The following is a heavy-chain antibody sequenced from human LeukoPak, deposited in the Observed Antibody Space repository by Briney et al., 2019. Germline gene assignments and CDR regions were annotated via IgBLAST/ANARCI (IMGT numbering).Heavy chain of an antibody. CDR2: IRSKAYGGTT. CDR1: GFTFGDYA. Sequence: GGSLRLSCTASGFTFGDYAMSWVRQAPGKGLEWVGFIRSKAYGGTTEYAASVKGRFTISRDDSKSIAYLQMNSLKTEDTAVYYCTRDRVRDGYNSPLRYWGQGTLVTASS. CDR3: TRDRVRDGYNSPLRY. D-gene: IGHD5-24*01. J-gene: IGHJ4*02. V-gene: IGHV3-49*04.